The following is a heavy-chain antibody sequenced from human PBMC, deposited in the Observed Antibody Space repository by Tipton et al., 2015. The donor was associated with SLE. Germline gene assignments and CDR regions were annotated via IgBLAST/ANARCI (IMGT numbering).Heavy chain of an antibody. V-gene: IGHV3-11*04. CDR1: GFTFSAYY. CDR3: ARDCSPWLGDYFDY. Sequence: SLRLSCAASGFTFSAYYRSWIRQAQGKGLEWISYIDNGGDNVYYADSVKGRFTISRDNTKNSVYLQLNSLTAEDTAVYYCARDCSPWLGDYFDYWGRGTLVTVSS. CDR2: IDNGGDNV. J-gene: IGHJ4*02. D-gene: IGHD3-10*01.